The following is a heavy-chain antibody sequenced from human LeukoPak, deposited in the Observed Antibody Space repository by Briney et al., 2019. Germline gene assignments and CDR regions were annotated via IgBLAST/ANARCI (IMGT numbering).Heavy chain of an antibody. Sequence: SETLSLTCTVSGGSISSGSYYWSWIRQPAGKGLEWIGRIYTSGSTNYNPSLKSRVTMSVDTSKNQLSLKLSSVTAADTAVYYCARDRNYDFWSGYPYYYYYMDVWGKGTTVTVSS. V-gene: IGHV4-61*02. D-gene: IGHD3-3*01. CDR3: ARDRNYDFWSGYPYYYYYMDV. CDR1: GGSISSGSYY. CDR2: IYTSGST. J-gene: IGHJ6*03.